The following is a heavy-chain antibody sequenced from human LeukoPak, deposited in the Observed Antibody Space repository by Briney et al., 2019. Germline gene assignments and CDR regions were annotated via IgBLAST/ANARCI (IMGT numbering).Heavy chain of an antibody. V-gene: IGHV4-59*11. D-gene: IGHD1-26*01. Sequence: SETLSLTCSISGGSMSRLYWTWIRQSPGKGLEWIGYVHNTGGTNYNPSLKSRVTIAVDTSKNQFFLKLSSVVAADTAVYYCARGSGIVGAYFYYYGMDVWGQGTTVTVSS. CDR3: ARGSGIVGAYFYYYGMDV. CDR2: VHNTGGT. CDR1: GGSMSRLY. J-gene: IGHJ6*02.